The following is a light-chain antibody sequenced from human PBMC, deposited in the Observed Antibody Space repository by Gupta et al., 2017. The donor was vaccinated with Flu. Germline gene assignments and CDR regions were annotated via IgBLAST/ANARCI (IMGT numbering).Light chain of an antibody. CDR1: QSVSSSY. Sequence: EIVLTQSPGTLSLSPGERATLSCRASQSVSSSYLAWYQQKPGQAPRLLIYGASSRATGIPDRFGGSGSGTDFTLTISRLEPEDFAVYYCQQDGSSPLTFGGGTKVEIK. V-gene: IGKV3-20*01. J-gene: IGKJ4*01. CDR2: GAS. CDR3: QQDGSSPLT.